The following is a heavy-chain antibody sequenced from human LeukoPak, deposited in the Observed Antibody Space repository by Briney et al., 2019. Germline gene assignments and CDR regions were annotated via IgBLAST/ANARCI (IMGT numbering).Heavy chain of an antibody. CDR3: AKGSPYSTDPHRGFDP. J-gene: IGHJ5*02. CDR1: GFTFSSYP. Sequence: GGSLRLSCAASGFTFSSYPMSWVRQAPGKGLEWVSAISGSGGSTYYADSVKGRFTISRDNSKNTLYLQMNSLRAEDTAVYYCAKGSPYSTDPHRGFDPWGQGTLVTVSS. D-gene: IGHD4-11*01. CDR2: ISGSGGST. V-gene: IGHV3-23*01.